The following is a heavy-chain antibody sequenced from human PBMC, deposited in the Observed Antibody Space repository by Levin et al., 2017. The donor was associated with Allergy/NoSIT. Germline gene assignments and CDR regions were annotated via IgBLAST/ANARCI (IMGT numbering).Heavy chain of an antibody. CDR1: GFTFSNYW. Sequence: GESLKISCAASGFTFSNYWMHWVRQAPGKGLVWVARINPEGSATNYVDSVKGRFTISRDNAKNTVYLQMDSLRGEDTAVYYCAANTGYWGQGTLVTVSS. CDR2: INPEGSAT. CDR3: AANTGY. V-gene: IGHV3-74*01. D-gene: IGHD2/OR15-2a*01. J-gene: IGHJ4*02.